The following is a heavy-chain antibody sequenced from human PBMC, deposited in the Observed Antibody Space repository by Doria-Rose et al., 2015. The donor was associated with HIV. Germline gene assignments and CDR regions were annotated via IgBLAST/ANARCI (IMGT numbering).Heavy chain of an antibody. V-gene: IGHV2-26*01. CDR1: GVSLSSPGMG. D-gene: IGHD6-13*01. Sequence: QITLKESGPVLVKPTETLTPTCTVSGVSLSSPGMGVSWIRQPPGKALEWLANMFSDDERSYNTSLKSRLTISRGTSRSQVVLTMTDMHTVDTATYYCARIKSSRWYHKFYFDFWGQGTLVIVSA. CDR2: MFSDDER. CDR3: ARIKSSRWYHKFYFDF. J-gene: IGHJ4*02.